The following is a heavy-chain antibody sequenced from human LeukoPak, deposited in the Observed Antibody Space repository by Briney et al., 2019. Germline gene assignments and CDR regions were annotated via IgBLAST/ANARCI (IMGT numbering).Heavy chain of an antibody. CDR2: ISGSGGTA. CDR3: AKVRKATENDY. D-gene: IGHD5-12*01. Sequence: GGSLRLSCAASGFTFSIYAMSWVRQAPGKGLEWVSAISGSGGTAYYADSVKGRFTISRDNSKNTLYLQMNSLRAEDTAVYYCAKVRKATENDYWGQGTLVTVSS. V-gene: IGHV3-23*01. CDR1: GFTFSIYA. J-gene: IGHJ4*02.